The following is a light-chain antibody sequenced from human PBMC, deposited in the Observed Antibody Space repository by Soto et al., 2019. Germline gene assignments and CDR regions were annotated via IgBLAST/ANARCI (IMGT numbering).Light chain of an antibody. CDR1: QGIGIT. CDR2: GAS. CDR3: QXXXXXXLT. J-gene: IGKJ4*01. Sequence: IVMTQSPATLSVSPGERVTLSCRASQGIGITLAWYQQKPGQTPRLLIYGASTRATGIPARFSGSGSGTEFTLTXXXXXXXDSAVYYCQXXXXXXLTFG. V-gene: IGKV3-15*01.